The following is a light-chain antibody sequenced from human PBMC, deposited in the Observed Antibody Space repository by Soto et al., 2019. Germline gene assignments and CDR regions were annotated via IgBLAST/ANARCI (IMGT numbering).Light chain of an antibody. CDR1: QSVNSAH. J-gene: IGKJ5*01. CDR2: GPS. Sequence: EIVLTQSPVTLSLSPGERATLSCRASQSVNSAHLAWYQQKPGQAPRLLIYGPSSRATGIPDRFSGSGSGTDFTLTISRLEPEDFAVYYCEQYGSSLSITFGQGTRLEIK. CDR3: EQYGSSLSIT. V-gene: IGKV3-20*01.